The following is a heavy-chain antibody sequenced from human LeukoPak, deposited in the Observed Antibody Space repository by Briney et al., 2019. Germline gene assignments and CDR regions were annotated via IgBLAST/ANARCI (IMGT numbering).Heavy chain of an antibody. J-gene: IGHJ4*02. CDR2: IYHSGST. CDR3: ARVSGSPSSGIDY. V-gene: IGHV4-30-2*01. CDR1: GGSISSGGYS. Sequence: PSETLSLTCAVSGGSISSGGYSWSWIRQPPGKGLEWIGYIYHSGSTYYNPSLKSRVTISVDRSKNQFSLNLSSVTAADTAVYYCARVSGSPSSGIDYWGQGTLVTVSS. D-gene: IGHD3-10*01.